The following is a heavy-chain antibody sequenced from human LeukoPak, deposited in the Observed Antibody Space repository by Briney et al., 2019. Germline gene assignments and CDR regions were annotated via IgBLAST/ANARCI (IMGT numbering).Heavy chain of an antibody. Sequence: SETLSLTCAASAGSISSSDWWSWVRQPPGKGLEWIGEAHRSGTSHYNPSLKSRVTISVDKSTNQFSLKVNSVTAADTAIYYYANNDYYTSEHWGQGILVAVSS. D-gene: IGHD3-3*01. CDR3: ANNDYYTSEH. CDR1: AGSISSSDW. J-gene: IGHJ4*02. V-gene: IGHV4-4*02. CDR2: AHRSGTS.